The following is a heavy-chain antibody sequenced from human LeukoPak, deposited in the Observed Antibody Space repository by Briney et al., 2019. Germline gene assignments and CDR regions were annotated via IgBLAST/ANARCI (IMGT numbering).Heavy chain of an antibody. Sequence: LETLSLTCTVSGGSISSYYWSWIRQPPGKGLEWIGYIYYSGSTNYNPSLKSRVTISVDTSKNQFSLKLSSVTAADTAVYYCGGTMVRGVIISDYWGQGTLVTVSS. CDR2: IYYSGST. CDR3: GGTMVRGVIISDY. CDR1: GGSISSYY. D-gene: IGHD3-10*01. J-gene: IGHJ4*02. V-gene: IGHV4-59*01.